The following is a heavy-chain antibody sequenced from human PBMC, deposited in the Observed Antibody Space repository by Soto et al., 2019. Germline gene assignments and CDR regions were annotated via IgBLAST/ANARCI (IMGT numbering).Heavy chain of an antibody. Sequence: SETLSLTCTVSGGSISSYYWSWIRQPPGKGLEWIGYIYYSGSTNYNPSLKSRVTISVDTSKNQFSLKLSSVTAADTAVYYCARDASSGWPYYFDYWGQGTLVTVSS. J-gene: IGHJ4*02. CDR3: ARDASSGWPYYFDY. CDR2: IYYSGST. D-gene: IGHD6-19*01. V-gene: IGHV4-59*01. CDR1: GGSISSYY.